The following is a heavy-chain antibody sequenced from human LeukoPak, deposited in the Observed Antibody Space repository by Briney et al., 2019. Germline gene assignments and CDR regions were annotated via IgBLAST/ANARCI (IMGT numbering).Heavy chain of an antibody. CDR1: GFTFSSYA. V-gene: IGHV3-23*01. Sequence: GGSLRLSCAASGFTFSSYAMSWVRQAPGKGLEWVSAISGSGGSTYYADSVKGRFTISRDNSKNTLYLQMNSLRAEDTAVYYCAKVPDAVLLWFGELLSSLAFDYWGQGTLVTVSS. CDR2: ISGSGGST. J-gene: IGHJ4*02. CDR3: AKVPDAVLLWFGELLSSLAFDY. D-gene: IGHD3-10*01.